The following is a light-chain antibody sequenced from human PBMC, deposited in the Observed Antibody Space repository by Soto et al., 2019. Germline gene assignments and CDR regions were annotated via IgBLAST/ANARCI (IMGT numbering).Light chain of an antibody. Sequence: QSALTQPTSVTGSTGQSITISCTGTSSDVGGYNYVSWYQQHPGKAPKLMIYAVSNRPSGVSNRFSGSESGNTASLTISGLQAEDEADYYCSSYTTSSTLLYLFGTGTKLTVL. CDR2: AVS. CDR1: SSDVGGYNY. CDR3: SSYTTSSTLLYL. J-gene: IGLJ1*01. V-gene: IGLV2-14*01.